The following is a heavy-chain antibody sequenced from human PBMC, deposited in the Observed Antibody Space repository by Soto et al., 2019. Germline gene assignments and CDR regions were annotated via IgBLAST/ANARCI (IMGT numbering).Heavy chain of an antibody. CDR2: IYYSGST. D-gene: IGHD3-22*01. V-gene: IGHV4-31*03. CDR3: ARNLYYYDSSGYYPSRAEYMDV. CDR1: GGSISSGGYY. J-gene: IGHJ6*02. Sequence: PSETLSLTCTVSGGSISSGGYYWSWIRQHPGKGLEWIGYIYYSGSTYHNPSLKSRVTISVDTSKNQFSLKLSSVTAADTAVYYCARNLYYYDSSGYYPSRAEYMDVWGQGTTVTVSS.